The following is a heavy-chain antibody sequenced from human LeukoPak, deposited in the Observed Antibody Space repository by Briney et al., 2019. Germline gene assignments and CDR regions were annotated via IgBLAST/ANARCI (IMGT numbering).Heavy chain of an antibody. Sequence: GGSLRLSCAASGFTFSSYAMSWVRQAPGKGLEWVSAISGSGGSTYYADSVKGRFTISRDNAKNSLYLQMNSLRAEDTAVYYCARDLRYSSSWGPYWGQGTLVTVSS. D-gene: IGHD6-13*01. CDR2: ISGSGGST. V-gene: IGHV3-23*01. CDR1: GFTFSSYA. J-gene: IGHJ4*02. CDR3: ARDLRYSSSWGPY.